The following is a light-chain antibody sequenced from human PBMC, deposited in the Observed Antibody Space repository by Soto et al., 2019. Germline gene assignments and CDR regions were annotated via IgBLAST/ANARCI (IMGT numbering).Light chain of an antibody. V-gene: IGKV3-20*01. Sequence: IVLTQSSGTLSLSSGERATLFCRASPSVSSSYLAWYPQKPGQAPGALIYGASSRATGIPDRFSGSGSGTDFTLTISRLEPEDFAVYYCQQYGSSPYTFGQGTKLEIK. CDR2: GAS. CDR1: PSVSSSY. J-gene: IGKJ2*01. CDR3: QQYGSSPYT.